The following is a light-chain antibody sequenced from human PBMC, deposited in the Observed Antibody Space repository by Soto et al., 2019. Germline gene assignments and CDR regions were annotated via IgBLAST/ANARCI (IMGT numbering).Light chain of an antibody. CDR1: SSDVGGYNY. CDR2: DVI. Sequence: QSARTQPASVSGSPGQSITISCTGTSSDVGGYNYVSWYQHHPGKAPKLLIYDVIDRPSGVSNRFSGSKSGNTASLTISGLQAEDEADYYSCSYTSSSTPNHVSGTGTKVTVL. CDR3: CSYTSSSTPNHV. J-gene: IGLJ1*01. V-gene: IGLV2-14*03.